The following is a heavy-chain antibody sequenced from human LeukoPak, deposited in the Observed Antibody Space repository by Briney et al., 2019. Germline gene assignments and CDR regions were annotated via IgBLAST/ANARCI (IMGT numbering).Heavy chain of an antibody. CDR2: FDPEDGET. CDR3: ATGGGPRITMVRGVNELDY. D-gene: IGHD3-10*01. Sequence: ASVKVSCKVSGYTLTELSMYWVRQAPGKGLEWMGGFDPEDGETIYAQKFQGRVTMTEDTSTDTAYMELSSLRSEDTAVYYCATGGGPRITMVRGVNELDYWGQGTLVTVSS. CDR1: GYTLTELS. V-gene: IGHV1-24*01. J-gene: IGHJ4*02.